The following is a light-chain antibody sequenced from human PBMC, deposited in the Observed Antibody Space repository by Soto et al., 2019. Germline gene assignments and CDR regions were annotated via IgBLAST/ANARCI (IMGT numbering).Light chain of an antibody. CDR2: EVR. J-gene: IGLJ6*01. V-gene: IGLV2-14*01. CDR1: NTDVGGYNY. CDR3: TSYTPTGALV. Sequence: QSAPTQPASVSGSPGQSITVSCTGTNTDVGGYNYVSWYQHRPGKAPRLMIYEVRNRLSGVSNRFSGSKSGNTASLTISGLQSEDEADYYCTSYTPTGALVFGSGTKVTVL.